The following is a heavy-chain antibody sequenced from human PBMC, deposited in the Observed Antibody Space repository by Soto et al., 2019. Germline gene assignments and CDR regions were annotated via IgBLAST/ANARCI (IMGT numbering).Heavy chain of an antibody. CDR1: GFRFEDYY. D-gene: IGHD3-10*01. V-gene: IGHV3-11*01. J-gene: IGHJ3*02. CDR3: ASLPYYGAFDI. CDR2: ISSSGSTI. Sequence: GGSLRLSCAASGFRFEDYYMSWIRQAPGKGLEWVSYISSSGSTIYYADSVKGRFTISRDNAKNSLYLQMNSLRAEDTAVYYCASLPYYGAFDIWGQGTMVTVSS.